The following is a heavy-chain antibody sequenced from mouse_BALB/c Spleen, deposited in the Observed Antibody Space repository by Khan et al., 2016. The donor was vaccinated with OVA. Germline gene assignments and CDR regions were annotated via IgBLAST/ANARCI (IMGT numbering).Heavy chain of an antibody. Sequence: VQLKESGPGLVKPSQSLSLTCTVTGYSITSDYAWNWIRQFPGNKLEWMGYISYSGNTKYNPSLKSRVSIPRDTSKNQFILQLNSVTIEDTATYSCARIYGGDFNYWGQGTTLTVSS. D-gene: IGHD1-1*01. CDR1: GYSITSDYA. CDR3: ARIYGGDFNY. CDR2: ISYSGNT. J-gene: IGHJ2*01. V-gene: IGHV3-2*02.